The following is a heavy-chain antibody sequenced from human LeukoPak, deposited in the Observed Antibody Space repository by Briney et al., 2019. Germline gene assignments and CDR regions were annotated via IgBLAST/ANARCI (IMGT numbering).Heavy chain of an antibody. D-gene: IGHD3-3*01. CDR3: AKAAGKENGYDFFFEH. Sequence: GGSLRLSCAASGFTFSSYAMHWVRQAPGKGPEWVAVISYDGKKSYYADSVKGRFTISRDNSRSTLYLQMNSLRAEDTAVYYCAKAAGKENGYDFFFEHWGQGTLVTVSS. V-gene: IGHV3-30*04. J-gene: IGHJ4*02. CDR2: ISYDGKKS. CDR1: GFTFSSYA.